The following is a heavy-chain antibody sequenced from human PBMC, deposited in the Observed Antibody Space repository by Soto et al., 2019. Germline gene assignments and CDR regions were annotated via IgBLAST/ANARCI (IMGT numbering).Heavy chain of an antibody. V-gene: IGHV3-23*01. D-gene: IGHD1-26*01. J-gene: IGHJ4*02. CDR2: ISGSGGST. CDR1: GLTFKSYA. Sequence: EVPLLESGGGLVQPGGSPRLSCAASGLTFKSYAMSWVRQAPGKGLEWVSGISGSGGSTDYADSVKGRFTISRDNSKNTLYLQMNSLRVEDTALYYCAKGQYSGVAGGLDYWGQGTLVTVSS. CDR3: AKGQYSGVAGGLDY.